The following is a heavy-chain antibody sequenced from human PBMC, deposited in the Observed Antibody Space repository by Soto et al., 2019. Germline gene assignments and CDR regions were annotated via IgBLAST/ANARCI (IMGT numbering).Heavy chain of an antibody. CDR1: GFTFSSYW. CDR3: ARGVLDKEWELLKYYFDY. Sequence: GGSLSLSCAASGFTFSSYWMSWVRQAPGKGLEWVANIKQDGSEKYYVDSVKGRFTISRDNAKNSLYLQMNSLRAEDTAVYYCARGVLDKEWELLKYYFDYWGQGTLVTVSS. V-gene: IGHV3-7*01. D-gene: IGHD1-26*01. CDR2: IKQDGSEK. J-gene: IGHJ4*02.